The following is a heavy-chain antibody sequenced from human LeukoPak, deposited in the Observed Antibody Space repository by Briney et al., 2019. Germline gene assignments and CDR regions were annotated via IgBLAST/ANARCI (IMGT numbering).Heavy chain of an antibody. V-gene: IGHV3-48*03. CDR1: GFTFSSYE. CDR3: ARVGTRQADGAFDI. Sequence: PGGSLRLSCAASGFTFSSYEMNWVRQAPGKGLEWVSYISSSGSTIYYADSVKGRFTISRDNAKNSLYLQMNSLRAEDTAVYYCARVGTRQADGAFDIWGQGTMVTVSS. J-gene: IGHJ3*02. CDR2: ISSSGSTI. D-gene: IGHD1-1*01.